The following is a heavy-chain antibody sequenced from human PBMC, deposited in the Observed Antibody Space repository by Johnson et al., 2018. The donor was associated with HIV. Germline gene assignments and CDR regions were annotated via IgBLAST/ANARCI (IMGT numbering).Heavy chain of an antibody. V-gene: IGHV3-15*01. CDR1: GIIFSHYG. Sequence: VQLVESGGGLVQPGRSLRLSCAVSGIIFSHYGMHWVRQAPGKGLEWVGRIKSETDGGTTDSAAHVQGRFTISRDDSKNTLYLQMNSLRAEDTAVYYCANTHDSSGYYGGLDAFDIWGQGTMVTVSS. J-gene: IGHJ3*02. CDR3: ANTHDSSGYYGGLDAFDI. CDR2: IKSETDGGTT. D-gene: IGHD3-22*01.